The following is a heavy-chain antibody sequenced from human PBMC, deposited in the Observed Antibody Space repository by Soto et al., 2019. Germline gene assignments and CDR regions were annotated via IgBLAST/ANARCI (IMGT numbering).Heavy chain of an antibody. CDR2: IYTRGAT. Sequence: GGSLRLSCSASGFSVNNNYMTWVRQAPGRRPEWVAVIYTRGATHYADFATGRFTFSRDNSKNTLYLQMDSLRPEDTAVYYCAKLWGYYFESWGPGTLVTVSS. J-gene: IGHJ4*02. D-gene: IGHD2-21*01. CDR3: AKLWGYYFES. CDR1: GFSVNNNY. V-gene: IGHV3-53*01.